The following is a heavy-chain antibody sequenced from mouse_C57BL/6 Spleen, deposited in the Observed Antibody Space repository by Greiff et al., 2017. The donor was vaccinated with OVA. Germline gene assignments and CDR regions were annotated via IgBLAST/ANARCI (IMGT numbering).Heavy chain of an antibody. Sequence: EVQLQQSGPELVKPGASVKISCKASGYTFTDYYMNWVKQSHGKSLEWIGDINPNNGGTSYNQKFKGKATLTVDKSSSTAYMELRSLTSEDSAVYYCARRDYYGSSPFADWGQGTLVTVSA. CDR1: GYTFTDYY. CDR3: ARRDYYGSSPFAD. D-gene: IGHD1-1*01. J-gene: IGHJ3*01. V-gene: IGHV1-26*01. CDR2: INPNNGGT.